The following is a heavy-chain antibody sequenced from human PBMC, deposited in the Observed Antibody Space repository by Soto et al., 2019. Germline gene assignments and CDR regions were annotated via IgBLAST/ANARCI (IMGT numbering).Heavy chain of an antibody. Sequence: SETLSLTWTVINYSIASHCYDWGWIRQSPGTEMQWIGTIHYTGTTSYNPPVQGRATIAVDGSKNQMFLKLISVTAADTAVDYCAIALGGQGKVYFVGFDPWGQGTQVTASS. D-gene: IGHD2-21*01. V-gene: IGHV4-39*01. CDR2: IHYTGTT. J-gene: IGHJ5*02. CDR3: AIALGGQGKVYFVGFDP. CDR1: NYSIASHCYD.